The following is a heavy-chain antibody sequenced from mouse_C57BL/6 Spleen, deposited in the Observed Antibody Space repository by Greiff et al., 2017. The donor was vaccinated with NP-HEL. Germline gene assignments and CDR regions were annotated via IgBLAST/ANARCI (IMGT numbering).Heavy chain of an antibody. J-gene: IGHJ4*01. Sequence: VKLMESGPELVKPGASVKISCKASGYAFSSSWMTWVKQRPGKGLEWIGRIYPGDGDTNYNGKFKGKATLTADKSTSTAYMQLSSLTSEDSAVYFCARLLRYAMDYWGQGTSVTVSS. V-gene: IGHV1-82*01. CDR1: GYAFSSSW. CDR2: IYPGDGDT. D-gene: IGHD1-1*01. CDR3: ARLLRYAMDY.